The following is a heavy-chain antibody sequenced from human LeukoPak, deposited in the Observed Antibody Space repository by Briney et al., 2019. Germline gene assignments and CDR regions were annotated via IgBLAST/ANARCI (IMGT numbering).Heavy chain of an antibody. CDR2: IYYSGST. Sequence: SETLSLTCTVSGGSISGSSYSWGWIRQPPGKGLEWIGSIYYSGSTYYNPSLKSRVTISVDTSKNQFSLKLSSVTAADTAVYYCARDRDGVGAIAAAFDIWGQGTMVTVSS. D-gene: IGHD1-26*01. CDR1: GGSISGSSYS. V-gene: IGHV4-39*07. CDR3: ARDRDGVGAIAAAFDI. J-gene: IGHJ3*02.